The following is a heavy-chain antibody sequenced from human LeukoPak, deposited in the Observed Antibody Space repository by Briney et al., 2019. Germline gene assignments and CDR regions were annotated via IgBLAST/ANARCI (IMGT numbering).Heavy chain of an antibody. D-gene: IGHD3/OR15-3a*01. V-gene: IGHV3-11*04. Sequence: PGGSLRLPCAASGFNLSDYYMTWIRQAPGKGLEWVSYISRSDSTIYYADSVKGRFTISRDNAKNSLYLQMNSLRAEDTAVYYCARDLGLGLDYWGQGTLVTVSS. CDR2: ISRSDSTI. CDR3: ARDLGLGLDY. CDR1: GFNLSDYY. J-gene: IGHJ4*02.